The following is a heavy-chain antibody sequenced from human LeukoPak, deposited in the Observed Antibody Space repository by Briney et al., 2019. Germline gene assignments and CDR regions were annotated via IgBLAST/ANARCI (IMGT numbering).Heavy chain of an antibody. CDR1: GYTFTGYY. CDR3: ARALRSITMVRGAIDP. V-gene: IGHV1-2*02. Sequence: ASVKVSCKASGYTFTGYYMHWVRQAPGQGLEWMGWINPNSGGTNYAQKFQGRVTMTRDTSISTAYMELSRLRSDDTAVYYCARALRSITMVRGAIDPWGQGTLVTVSS. D-gene: IGHD3-10*01. J-gene: IGHJ5*02. CDR2: INPNSGGT.